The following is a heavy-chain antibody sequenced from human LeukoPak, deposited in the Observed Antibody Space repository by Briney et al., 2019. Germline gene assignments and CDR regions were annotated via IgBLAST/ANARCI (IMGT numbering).Heavy chain of an antibody. Sequence: SETLSLTCSFPGDSITYYFWSWIRQPPGKGLEWIGYVYYSATTNYMPSLNYNPSLKSRVTISLDTSKSQFSPKLTSVTAADTAMYYCATGRVSYGSEYWGPGTLVAVSP. CDR3: ATGRVSYGSEY. V-gene: IGHV4-59*03. CDR2: VYYSATTNYMPSL. D-gene: IGHD3-10*01. J-gene: IGHJ4*02. CDR1: GDSITYYF.